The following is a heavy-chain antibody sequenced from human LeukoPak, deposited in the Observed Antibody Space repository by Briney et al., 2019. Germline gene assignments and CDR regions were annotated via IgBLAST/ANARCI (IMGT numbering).Heavy chain of an antibody. V-gene: IGHV4-39*07. D-gene: IGHD6-19*01. CDR2: VYYSGTT. CDR3: ARGTLYSGWSYYFDY. Sequence: SETLSLTCSVSGGSISLSYYYWGWIRQPPGKALEWIGSVYYSGTTSYNPSLKSRVTISVDMSKNHFSLRLSSVTTADTAMYYCARGTLYSGWSYYFDYWGQGSQVTVSS. CDR1: GGSISLSYYY. J-gene: IGHJ4*02.